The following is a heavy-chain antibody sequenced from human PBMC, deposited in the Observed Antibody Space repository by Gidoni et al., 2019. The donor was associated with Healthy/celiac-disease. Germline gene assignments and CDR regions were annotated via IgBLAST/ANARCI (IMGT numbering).Heavy chain of an antibody. J-gene: IGHJ4*02. Sequence: EVQLVESGGGLVQPGRSLRRSCTASGFTFGDYAMSWFRQAPGKGLEWVGFIRSKAYGGTTEYAASVKGRFTISRDDSKSIAYLQMNSLKTEDTAVYYCTRAQAAARSFDYWGQGTLVTVSS. CDR2: IRSKAYGGTT. CDR3: TRAQAAARSFDY. CDR1: GFTFGDYA. D-gene: IGHD6-6*01. V-gene: IGHV3-49*03.